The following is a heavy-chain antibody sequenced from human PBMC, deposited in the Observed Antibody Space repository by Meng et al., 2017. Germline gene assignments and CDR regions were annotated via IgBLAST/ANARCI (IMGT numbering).Heavy chain of an antibody. D-gene: IGHD6-13*01. Sequence: QVQLGAAGAEVKKPGSSVKVSCKASGGTFSSYAISWVRQAPGQGLEWMGGIIPIFGTANYAQKFQGRVTITADKSTSTAYMELSSLRSEDTAVYYCARDKRPSSSWYGNWFDPWGQGTLVTVSS. J-gene: IGHJ5*02. CDR2: IIPIFGTA. V-gene: IGHV1-69*06. CDR3: ARDKRPSSSWYGNWFDP. CDR1: GGTFSSYA.